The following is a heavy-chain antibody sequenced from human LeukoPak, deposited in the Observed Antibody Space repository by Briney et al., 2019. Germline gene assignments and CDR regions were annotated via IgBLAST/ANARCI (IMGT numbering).Heavy chain of an antibody. D-gene: IGHD2-15*01. CDR1: GLTVGSNY. CDR2: IYSGDNS. V-gene: IGHV3-53*01. J-gene: IGHJ3*02. CDR3: ARDTGSGYCSGGSCRAAFDI. Sequence: GGSLRLSCAASGLTVGSNYMSWVRQVPGKGLEWVSVIYSGDNSYYADSVKGRFTISRDNSKNTLFLQMNSLRAEDTAVYYCARDTGSGYCSGGSCRAAFDIWGQGTMVTVSS.